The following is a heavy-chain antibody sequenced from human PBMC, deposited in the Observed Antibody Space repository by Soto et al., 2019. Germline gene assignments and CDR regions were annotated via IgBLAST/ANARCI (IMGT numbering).Heavy chain of an antibody. CDR2: IIPILGIA. D-gene: IGHD2-15*01. CDR1: GGTFSSYT. Sequence: SVKVSCKASGGTFSSYTISWVRQAPGQGLEWMGRIIPILGIANYAQKFQGRVTITADKSTSTAYMELSSLRSEDTAVYYCATFGNCSGGSCFALYYWGQGTLVTVSS. J-gene: IGHJ4*02. CDR3: ATFGNCSGGSCFALYY. V-gene: IGHV1-69*02.